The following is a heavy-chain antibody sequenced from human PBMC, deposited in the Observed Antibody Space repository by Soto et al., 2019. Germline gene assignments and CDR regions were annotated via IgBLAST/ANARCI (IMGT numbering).Heavy chain of an antibody. Sequence: GESLKISCKGSGYSSSNYWIAWVRQMPGKGLEWMGTIYPGDSDPRYSSSFQGQVIISVDKSISTTYLQWSSLKASDTAMYYCARRSTRNYYYYGMDVWGQGTTVSVSS. J-gene: IGHJ6*02. CDR3: ARRSTRNYYYYGMDV. CDR1: GYSSSNYW. CDR2: IYPGDSDP. V-gene: IGHV5-51*01.